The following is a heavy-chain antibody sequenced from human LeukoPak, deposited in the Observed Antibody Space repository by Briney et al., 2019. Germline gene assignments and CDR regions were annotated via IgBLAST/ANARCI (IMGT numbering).Heavy chain of an antibody. V-gene: IGHV4-31*11. CDR2: IYYSGST. Sequence: SETLSLTCAVSGASIASHSWWSWIRQHPGKGLEWIGYIYYSGSTYYNPSLKSRVTISVDTSKNQFSLKLSSVTAADTAVYYCARVLRDYYDSSGYYYEGNWFDPWGQGTLVTVSS. CDR3: ARVLRDYYDSSGYYYEGNWFDP. CDR1: GASIASHSW. D-gene: IGHD3-22*01. J-gene: IGHJ5*02.